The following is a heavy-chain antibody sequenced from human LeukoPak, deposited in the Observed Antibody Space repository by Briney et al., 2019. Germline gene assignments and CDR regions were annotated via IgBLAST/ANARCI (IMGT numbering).Heavy chain of an antibody. CDR3: ARVRLRGYYGMDV. CDR1: GGTFSSYA. V-gene: IGHV1-69*13. D-gene: IGHD3-10*01. CDR2: IIPIFGTA. Sequence: EASVKVSCKASGGTFSSYAISWVRQAPGQGLEWMGGIIPIFGTANYAQKFQGRVTITADESTSTAYMELSSLRSEDTAVYYCARVRLRGYYGMDVWGQGTTVTVSS. J-gene: IGHJ6*02.